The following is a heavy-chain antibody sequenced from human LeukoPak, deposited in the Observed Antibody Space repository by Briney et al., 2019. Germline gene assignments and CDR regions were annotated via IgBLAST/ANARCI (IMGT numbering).Heavy chain of an antibody. Sequence: PGGPLRLSCTVSGFTVSSNSMSWVRQAPGKGLEGVSFIYSDNTHYSDSVKGRFTISRDNSKNTLYLQMNSLRAEDTAVYYCARRAGAYSHPYDYWGQGTLVTVSS. J-gene: IGHJ4*02. CDR2: IYSDNT. D-gene: IGHD4/OR15-4a*01. CDR1: GFTVSSNS. V-gene: IGHV3-53*01. CDR3: ARRAGAYSHPYDY.